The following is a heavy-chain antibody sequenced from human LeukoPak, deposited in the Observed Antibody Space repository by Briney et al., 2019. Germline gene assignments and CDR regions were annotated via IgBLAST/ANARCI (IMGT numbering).Heavy chain of an antibody. V-gene: IGHV3-7*02. D-gene: IGHD6-13*01. CDR1: GFTFSNYW. CDR2: IKKGGSEK. Sequence: GGSLRLSCAASGFTFSNYWMSWVRQAPGKGLEWVANIKKGGSEKFYVDSVKGRFTTSRDDAKNSLSLQVNSLRAEDTAVYYCARGTTGGYGTSWYDYWGQGTLVTVSS. CDR3: ARGTTGGYGTSWYDY. J-gene: IGHJ4*02.